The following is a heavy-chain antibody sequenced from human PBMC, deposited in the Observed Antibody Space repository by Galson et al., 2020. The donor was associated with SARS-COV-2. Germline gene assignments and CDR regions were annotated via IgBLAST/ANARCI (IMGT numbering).Heavy chain of an antibody. CDR1: GFSLSTNGMC. Sequence: SGPTLVKPTQTLTLTCTFSGFSLSTNGMCVSWIRQPPGKALEWLALIDWDDDKYYSTSLKTRLTISKDTSKNQVVLTMTNMDPVDTATYYCARINYDILTGYYTPFDYWGQGTLVTVSS. D-gene: IGHD3-9*01. CDR2: IDWDDDK. CDR3: ARINYDILTGYYTPFDY. J-gene: IGHJ4*02. V-gene: IGHV2-70*01.